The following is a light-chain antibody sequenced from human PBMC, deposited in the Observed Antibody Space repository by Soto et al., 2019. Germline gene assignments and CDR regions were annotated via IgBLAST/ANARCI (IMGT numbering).Light chain of an antibody. V-gene: IGKV3-15*01. Sequence: DIGRTQSPTTLSLSPGEGATLSCRASQSVSSNLAWYQQKPGQAPRLLIYGASTRATGIPARFSGSGSGTEFTLTISSLQSEDYAVYYCQQYNNWPPYTFGQGTKVDIK. CDR3: QQYNNWPPYT. J-gene: IGKJ2*01. CDR1: QSVSSN. CDR2: GAS.